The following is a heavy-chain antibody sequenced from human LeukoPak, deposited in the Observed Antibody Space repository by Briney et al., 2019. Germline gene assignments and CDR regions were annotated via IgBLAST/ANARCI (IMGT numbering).Heavy chain of an antibody. CDR1: GFTFSSYA. Sequence: GGSLRLSCAVSGFTFSSYAMSWVRQAPGKGLEWGPAISGSGGGTDYADSVKGRFTISRDNSKNTLYLQMNSLRAEDTAVYYCAKGEQWLVLYFQHWGQGTLVTVSS. J-gene: IGHJ1*01. V-gene: IGHV3-23*01. CDR3: AKGEQWLVLYFQH. CDR2: ISGSGGGT. D-gene: IGHD6-19*01.